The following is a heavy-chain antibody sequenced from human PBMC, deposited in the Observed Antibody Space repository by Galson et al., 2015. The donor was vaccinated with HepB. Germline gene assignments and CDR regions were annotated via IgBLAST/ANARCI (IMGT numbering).Heavy chain of an antibody. Sequence: ETLSLTCTVSGGSVSSGSYYWSWIRQPPGKGLEWIGYIYYSGSTNYNPSLKSRVTISVDTSKNQFSLKLSSVTAADTAVYYCASQPTYSTRFDPWGQGTLVTVSS. CDR3: ASQPTYSTRFDP. CDR1: GGSVSSGSYY. CDR2: IYYSGST. J-gene: IGHJ5*02. V-gene: IGHV4-61*01. D-gene: IGHD6-13*01.